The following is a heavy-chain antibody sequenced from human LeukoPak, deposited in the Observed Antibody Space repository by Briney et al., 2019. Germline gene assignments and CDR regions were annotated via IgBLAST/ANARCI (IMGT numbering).Heavy chain of an antibody. CDR3: ARDPQNCSGGSCYSAVSFDY. Sequence: GRSLRLSCAASGFTFSSYAMHWVRQAPGKGLEWVAVISYDGSNKYYADSVKGRFTISRDNSKNTLYLQMNSLRAEDTAVYYCARDPQNCSGGSCYSAVSFDYWGQGTLATVSS. CDR2: ISYDGSNK. CDR1: GFTFSSYA. V-gene: IGHV3-30-3*01. J-gene: IGHJ4*02. D-gene: IGHD2-15*01.